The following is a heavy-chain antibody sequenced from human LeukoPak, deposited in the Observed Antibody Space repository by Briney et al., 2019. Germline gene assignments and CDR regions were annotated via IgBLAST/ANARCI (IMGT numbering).Heavy chain of an antibody. Sequence: FCSAVGGTFFSCSFCWLRQPPARERVWWSSNSFTGRYIYYDASVKGRFTISRDNAKNPLYLQMNSLSAEDTAVYYCARDPTSLAPDDAFDFWGPGTMVIVSS. V-gene: IGHV3-21*01. D-gene: IGHD1-1*01. J-gene: IGHJ3*01. CDR3: ARDPTSLAPDDAFDF. CDR1: GGTFFSCS. CDR2: NSFTGRYI.